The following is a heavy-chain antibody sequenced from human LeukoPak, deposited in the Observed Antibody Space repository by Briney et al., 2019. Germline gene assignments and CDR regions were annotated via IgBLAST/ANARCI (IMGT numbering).Heavy chain of an antibody. J-gene: IGHJ6*03. D-gene: IGHD6-6*01. CDR3: ASGIVPDYYYYYMDV. CDR1: GGSISSYY. Sequence: TLSLTCTVSGGSISSYYWSWIRQPPGKGLEWIGYISYSGSTNYNPSLKSRVAISVDTSKSQFSPKLSSVTAADTAIYYCASGIVPDYYYYYMDVWGKGTTVTVTS. V-gene: IGHV4-59*01. CDR2: ISYSGST.